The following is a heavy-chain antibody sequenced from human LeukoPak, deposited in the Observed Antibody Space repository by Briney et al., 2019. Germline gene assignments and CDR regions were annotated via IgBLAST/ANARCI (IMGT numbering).Heavy chain of an antibody. D-gene: IGHD5-24*01. CDR2: ISYDGSNK. V-gene: IGHV3-30*18. Sequence: PGGSLRLSCAASGFTFSSYGMHWVRQAPGKGLEWVAVISYDGSNKYYADSVKGRFTISRDNSKNTLYLQMNSLRAEDTAVYYCAKGGDGYNRPVDYWGQGTLVTVSS. CDR1: GFTFSSYG. CDR3: AKGGDGYNRPVDY. J-gene: IGHJ4*02.